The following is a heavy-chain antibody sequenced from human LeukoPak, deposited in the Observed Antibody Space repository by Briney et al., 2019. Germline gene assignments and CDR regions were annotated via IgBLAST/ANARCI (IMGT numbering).Heavy chain of an antibody. CDR3: ARGDSGWYILDY. V-gene: IGHV4-59*01. J-gene: IGHJ4*02. D-gene: IGHD6-19*01. CDR1: GGSISSYY. CDR2: IYYSGST. Sequence: SETLSLTCTVSGGSISSYYWSWIRQPPGKGLEWIGYIYYSGSTNYNPSLKSRVTISVDTSKNQFSLKLSSVTAADMAVYYCARGDSGWYILDYWGQGALVTVSS.